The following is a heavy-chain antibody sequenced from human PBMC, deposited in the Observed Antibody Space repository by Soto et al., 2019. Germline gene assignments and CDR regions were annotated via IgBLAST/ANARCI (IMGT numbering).Heavy chain of an antibody. D-gene: IGHD1-7*01. J-gene: IGHJ5*02. V-gene: IGHV1-24*01. Sequence: ASVKVSCKVSGYTLTELSMHWVRQAPGKGLEWMGGFDPEDGETIYAQKFQGRVTMTEDTSTDTAYMELSSLRSEDTAVYYCATLAGVERTRTTHNCFEPWHQGTLVRVCS. CDR2: FDPEDGET. CDR1: GYTLTELS. CDR3: ATLAGVERTRTTHNCFEP.